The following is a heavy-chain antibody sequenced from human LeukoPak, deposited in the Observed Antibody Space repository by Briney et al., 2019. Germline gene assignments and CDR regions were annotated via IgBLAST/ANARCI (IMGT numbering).Heavy chain of an antibody. Sequence: PGGSLRLSCAASGFTFSSYGMSWVRQAPGKGLEWVSAISGSGGSTYYADSVKGRFTISRDNAKNSLYLQMNSLRAEDTAVYYCAREPYDSSGYRAHFDYWGQGTLVTVSS. D-gene: IGHD3-22*01. CDR3: AREPYDSSGYRAHFDY. CDR1: GFTFSSYG. CDR2: ISGSGGST. J-gene: IGHJ4*02. V-gene: IGHV3-23*01.